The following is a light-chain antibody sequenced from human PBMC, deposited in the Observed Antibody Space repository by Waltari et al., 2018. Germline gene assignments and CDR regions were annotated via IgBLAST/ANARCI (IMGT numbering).Light chain of an antibody. CDR1: QDIIRY. J-gene: IGKJ4*01. CDR3: QQYDNFPPT. V-gene: IGKV1-33*01. CDR2: DAS. Sequence: DIQMTQSPSFLSASVGDRVTITCQASQDIIRYLNWYQQKPGKAPKLLIYDASNLETGVPSRFSGSGSGTHFTFTISSLQPEDIATYYCQQYDNFPPTFGGGTKVEIK.